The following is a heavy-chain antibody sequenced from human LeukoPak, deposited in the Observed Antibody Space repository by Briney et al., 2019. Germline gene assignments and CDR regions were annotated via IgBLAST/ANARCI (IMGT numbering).Heavy chain of an antibody. Sequence: GGSLRLSCAASGFTFSSYGMHWVRQAPGKGLEWVAFIRYDGTNKNYVDSVKGRFTISRDDSKNTLYLQMNSLRTEDTAVYYCAKGPRSYDFWSGYPPDYYYMDVWGKGTTVTVSS. CDR2: IRYDGTNK. CDR1: GFTFSSYG. J-gene: IGHJ6*03. D-gene: IGHD3-3*01. V-gene: IGHV3-30*02. CDR3: AKGPRSYDFWSGYPPDYYYMDV.